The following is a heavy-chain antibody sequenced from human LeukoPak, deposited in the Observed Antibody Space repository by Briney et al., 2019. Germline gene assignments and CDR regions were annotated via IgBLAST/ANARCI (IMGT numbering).Heavy chain of an antibody. CDR2: INPNSGGT. J-gene: IGHJ4*02. D-gene: IGHD3-3*01. Sequence: ASVKVSCKASGYTFTGYYMQWVRQAPGQGLEWMGWINPNSGGTNYAQKFQGRVTMTRDTSISTAYMELSRLRSDDTAVYYCARDPRSGVVIFRYHPEGGAFDYWGQGTLVTVSS. CDR1: GYTFTGYY. CDR3: ARDPRSGVVIFRYHPEGGAFDY. V-gene: IGHV1-2*02.